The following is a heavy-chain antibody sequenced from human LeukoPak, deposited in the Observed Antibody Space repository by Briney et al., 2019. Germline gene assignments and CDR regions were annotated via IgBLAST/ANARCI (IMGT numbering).Heavy chain of an antibody. V-gene: IGHV4-31*03. CDR2: IYYSGST. J-gene: IGHJ4*02. CDR3: ARGIPVAGLFDY. D-gene: IGHD6-19*01. Sequence: PSETLSLTCTVSGGSISSGGYYWSWIRQHPGKGLEWIGYIYYSGSTYYNPSLKSRVTISVDTSKNQFSLKLSSVTAADTAIYYCARGIPVAGLFDYWGQGALVAVSS. CDR1: GGSISSGGYY.